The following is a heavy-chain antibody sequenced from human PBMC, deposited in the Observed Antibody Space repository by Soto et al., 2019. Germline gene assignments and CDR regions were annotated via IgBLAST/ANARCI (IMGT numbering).Heavy chain of an antibody. CDR2: IIPIFGTA. CDR3: ARCTYSSSWYWDYFDY. V-gene: IGHV1-69*13. CDR1: GGTFSSYA. D-gene: IGHD6-13*01. Sequence: SVKVSCKASGGTFSSYAISWVRQAPGQGLEWMGGIIPIFGTANYAQKFQGRVTITADESTSTAYMELSSLRSEDTAVYYCARCTYSSSWYWDYFDYWGRGTLVTVSS. J-gene: IGHJ4*02.